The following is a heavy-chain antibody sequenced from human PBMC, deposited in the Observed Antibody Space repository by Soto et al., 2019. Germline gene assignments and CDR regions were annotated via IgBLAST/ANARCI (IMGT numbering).Heavy chain of an antibody. Sequence: GGSLRLSCTASGFTFSSYGMHWVRQAPGKGLEWVAVISYDGSNKYYADSVKGRFTISRDNSKNTLYLQMNSLRAEDTAVYYCARIDPSTPVDIWGQGTMVTVSS. V-gene: IGHV3-30*03. CDR2: ISYDGSNK. CDR3: ARIDPSTPVDI. J-gene: IGHJ3*02. D-gene: IGHD2-15*01. CDR1: GFTFSSYG.